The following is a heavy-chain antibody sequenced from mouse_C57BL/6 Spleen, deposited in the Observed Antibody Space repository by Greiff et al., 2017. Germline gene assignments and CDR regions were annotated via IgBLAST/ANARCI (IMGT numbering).Heavy chain of an antibody. CDR3: ARDHDHEGFAY. CDR1: GYTFTSYW. J-gene: IGHJ3*01. CDR2: IDPSDSYT. V-gene: IGHV1-69*01. Sequence: QVQLQQSGAELVMPGASVKLSCKASGYTFTSYWMHWVKQRPGQGLEWIGEIDPSDSYTNYNQKFKGKSTLTVDKSSSTAYMQLSSLTSEDSAVYYCARDHDHEGFAYWGQGTLVTVAA. D-gene: IGHD2-4*01.